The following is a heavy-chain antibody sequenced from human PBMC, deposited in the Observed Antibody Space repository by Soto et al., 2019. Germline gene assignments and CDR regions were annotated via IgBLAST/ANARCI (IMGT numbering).Heavy chain of an antibody. J-gene: IGHJ6*03. D-gene: IGHD3-3*01. V-gene: IGHV4-34*01. CDR2: INHSGST. CDR3: ARVRYDFWSGYYTGGIYYYYMDV. Sequence: QVQLQQWGAGLLKPSETLSLTCAVYGGSFSGYYWSWIRQPPGKGLEWIGEINHSGSTNYNPSLKSRVTIAVDTSKNQFSLKLSSVTAADTAVYYCARVRYDFWSGYYTGGIYYYYMDVWGKGTTVTVSS. CDR1: GGSFSGYY.